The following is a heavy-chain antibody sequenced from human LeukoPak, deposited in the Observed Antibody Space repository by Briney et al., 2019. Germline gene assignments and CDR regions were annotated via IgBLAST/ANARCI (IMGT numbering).Heavy chain of an antibody. D-gene: IGHD5-18*01. CDR2: IYSGGST. J-gene: IGHJ6*03. V-gene: IGHV3-53*01. Sequence: PGGSLRLSCAASGFTVSSNYMSWVRRAPGKGLEWVSVIYSGGSTYYADSVKGRFTISRDNSKNTLYLQMNSLRAEDTAVYYCARCGYSYGYYYYYMDVWGKGTTVTVSS. CDR3: ARCGYSYGYYYYYMDV. CDR1: GFTVSSNY.